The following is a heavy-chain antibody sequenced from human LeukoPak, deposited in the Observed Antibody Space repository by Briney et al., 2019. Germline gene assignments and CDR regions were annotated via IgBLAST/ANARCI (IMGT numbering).Heavy chain of an antibody. CDR2: ISWNSGSI. J-gene: IGHJ4*02. V-gene: IGHV3-9*01. Sequence: GGSLRLSCAGSGFIFNNYAMHWVRQAPGKGLEWVSGISWNSGSIGYADSVKGRFTISRDNAKNSLYLQMNSLRAEDTALYYYAKDRGSSSWYRYFDYWGQGTLVTVSS. D-gene: IGHD6-13*01. CDR1: GFIFNNYA. CDR3: AKDRGSSSWYRYFDY.